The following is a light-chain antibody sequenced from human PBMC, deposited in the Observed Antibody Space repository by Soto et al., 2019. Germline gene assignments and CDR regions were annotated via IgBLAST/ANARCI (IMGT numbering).Light chain of an antibody. CDR3: SCYTSKSSLI. CDR2: GVT. J-gene: IGLJ2*01. Sequence: LTQPSSVSGSPGQSVTISCTGTSSDVGGYKYASSYEHLPAEAPYCIIYGVTGRPAGVSNRCSGYKSGNTACLTVSGLQAEDEADYYCSCYTSKSSLIFGGGTKVTVL. CDR1: SSDVGGYKY. V-gene: IGLV2-14*01.